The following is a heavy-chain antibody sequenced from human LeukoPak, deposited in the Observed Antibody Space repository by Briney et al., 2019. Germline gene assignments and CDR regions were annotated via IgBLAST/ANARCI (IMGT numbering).Heavy chain of an antibody. V-gene: IGHV4-34*01. CDR1: GGSFSGYY. CDR3: ARSFDVLTGYVDF. Sequence: SETLSLTCAVYGGSFSGYYWTWIRQPPGKGLEWIGEVNQNGGTNYNPSLKSRVTISVDTSQNQFSLKLTSATAADTAVYYCARSFDVLTGYVDFWGQGTLVTVSS. J-gene: IGHJ4*02. CDR2: VNQNGGT. D-gene: IGHD3-9*01.